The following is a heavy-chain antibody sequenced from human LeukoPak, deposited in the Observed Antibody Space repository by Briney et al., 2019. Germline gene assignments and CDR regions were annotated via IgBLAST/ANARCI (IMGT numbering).Heavy chain of an antibody. V-gene: IGHV3-7*01. D-gene: IGHD5-12*01. CDR3: TRDSGYNAFDI. Sequence: GGSLRLSCAASGFTFSSSWMAWVRQAPGKGLEWVGNIKEDGTAKNYVVSVRGRFTISSDNAKNSLYLQMNSLRGEDTAVYYCTRDSGYNAFDIWGQGTMVTVSS. CDR2: IKEDGTAK. J-gene: IGHJ3*02. CDR1: GFTFSSSW.